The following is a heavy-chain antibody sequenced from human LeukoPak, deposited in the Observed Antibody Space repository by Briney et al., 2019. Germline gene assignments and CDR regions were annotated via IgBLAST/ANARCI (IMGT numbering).Heavy chain of an antibody. CDR3: ARGHIVVVPAAQGWFDP. V-gene: IGHV4-59*01. CDR1: GGSISTYY. J-gene: IGHJ5*02. D-gene: IGHD2-2*01. CDR2: IYYSGST. Sequence: SETLSLTCTVSGGSISTYYWNWIRQPPGKGLEWIGYIYYSGSTNYNPSLKSRVTISVDTSKNQFSLKLSSVTAADTAVYYCARGHIVVVPAAQGWFDPWGQGTLVTVSS.